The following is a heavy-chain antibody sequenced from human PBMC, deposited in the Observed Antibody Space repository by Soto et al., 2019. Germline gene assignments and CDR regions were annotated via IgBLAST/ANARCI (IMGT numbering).Heavy chain of an antibody. CDR2: ISYDGINK. V-gene: IGHV3-30-3*01. CDR3: ARDLFSDRAPPPNYYGLDV. J-gene: IGHJ6*02. Sequence: QVQLVESEGGVVPPGKSLRLSCAASGFTFSSCAMHWVRQAPAKGLEWVAVISYDGINKYYADSVKGRFTISRDNSNNTLYLQMSSLTPEDTAVYYCARDLFSDRAPPPNYYGLDVWGQGTTVTVSS. D-gene: IGHD2-21*01. CDR1: GFTFSSCA.